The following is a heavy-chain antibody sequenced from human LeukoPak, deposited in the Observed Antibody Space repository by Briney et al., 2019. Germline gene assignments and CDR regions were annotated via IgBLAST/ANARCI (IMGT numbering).Heavy chain of an antibody. J-gene: IGHJ4*02. Sequence: ASVKVSCKASGYTFTSYGISWVRQAPGQGLEWMGWINTYNGNTNYAQKLRGRVTMTTDTSTSTAYMDLRSLRSDDTAVYYCARETGRDGYKYFDYWGQGTLVTVSS. CDR3: ARETGRDGYKYFDY. V-gene: IGHV1-18*01. CDR1: GYTFTSYG. D-gene: IGHD5-24*01. CDR2: INTYNGNT.